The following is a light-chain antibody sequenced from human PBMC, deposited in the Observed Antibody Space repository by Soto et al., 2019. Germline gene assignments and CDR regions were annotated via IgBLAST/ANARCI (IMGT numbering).Light chain of an antibody. CDR1: QSITSR. CDR2: AAS. J-gene: IGKJ2*01. Sequence: DIQMTQSPSSLSASVGDRVTITCRASQSITSRLNWYQQSPGKAPKLLIYAASSLQSGVPSRFSGSGSGTDFTLTISSLQPEDFATFYCQQSYSIPYTFGQGTKLEIK. V-gene: IGKV1-39*01. CDR3: QQSYSIPYT.